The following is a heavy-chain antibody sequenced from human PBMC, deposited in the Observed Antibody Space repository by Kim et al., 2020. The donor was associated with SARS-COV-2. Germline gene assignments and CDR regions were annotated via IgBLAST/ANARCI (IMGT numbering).Heavy chain of an antibody. CDR2: IIPIFGTA. V-gene: IGHV1-69*13. CDR1: GGTFISYA. J-gene: IGHJ6*02. D-gene: IGHD3-10*01. Sequence: SVKVSCKASGGTFISYAISWVRQAPGQGLEWMGGIIPIFGTANYAQKFQGRVTITADESTSTAYMELSSLRSEDTAVYYCARQMVEGSGSYYTYYYYGMDVWGQGTTVTVSS. CDR3: ARQMVEGSGSYYTYYYYGMDV.